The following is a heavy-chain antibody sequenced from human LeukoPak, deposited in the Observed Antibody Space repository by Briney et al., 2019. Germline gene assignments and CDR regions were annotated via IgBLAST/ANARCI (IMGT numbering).Heavy chain of an antibody. CDR2: ISWNSGNI. V-gene: IGHV3-9*01. Sequence: GGSLRLSCAASGFTFDDYAMHWVRRAPGKGLEWVSGISWNSGNIGYADSVKGRFTISRDNAKNSLYLQMNSLRAEDTALYYCAKDTRGHSVAFDYWGQGTLVTVSS. CDR1: GFTFDDYA. D-gene: IGHD5/OR15-5a*01. J-gene: IGHJ4*02. CDR3: AKDTRGHSVAFDY.